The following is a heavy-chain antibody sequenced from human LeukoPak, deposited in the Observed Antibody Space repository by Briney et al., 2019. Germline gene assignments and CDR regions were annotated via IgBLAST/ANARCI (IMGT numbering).Heavy chain of an antibody. D-gene: IGHD6-13*01. V-gene: IGHV4-34*01. CDR1: GGSFSGYY. J-gene: IGHJ4*02. CDR2: INHSGST. CDR3: ARGVRGYSSSWYY. Sequence: SETLSLTCAVYGGSFSGYYWSWIRQPPGKGLEWIGEINHSGSTNYNPSLKSRVTISVDTSKNQFSLKLSSVTAADTAVYYCARGVRGYSSSWYYWGQGTLVTVSS.